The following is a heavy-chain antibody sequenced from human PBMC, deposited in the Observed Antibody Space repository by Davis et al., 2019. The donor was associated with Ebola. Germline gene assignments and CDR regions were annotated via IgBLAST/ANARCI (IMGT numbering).Heavy chain of an antibody. V-gene: IGHV3-23*01. D-gene: IGHD2-21*02. CDR3: ATVVTADY. CDR1: GFTFSSYA. CDR2: ISGSGGST. Sequence: PGGSLRLSCAAPGFTFSSYAMSWVRQAPGKGLEWVSVISGSGGSTYYADSVKGRFTIARDNSKKTLYLQMNSLRAEDTAVYYCATVVTADYWGQGTLVTVAS. J-gene: IGHJ4*02.